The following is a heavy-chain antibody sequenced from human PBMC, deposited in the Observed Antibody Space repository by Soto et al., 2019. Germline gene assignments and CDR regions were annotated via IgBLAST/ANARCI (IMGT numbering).Heavy chain of an antibody. V-gene: IGHV3-48*02. CDR1: GLAFSRYS. CDR3: AREGLYDSSGYYPYYFDY. Sequence: PGGSLRLSCAASGLAFSRYSMNWVRQAPGKGLEWVAYISSSGSIISYPDSVKGRFTISRDNDKNSLYLQMNSLREEDTAVYFCAREGLYDSSGYYPYYFDYWGRGTLVTVSS. J-gene: IGHJ4*01. CDR2: ISSSGSII. D-gene: IGHD3-22*01.